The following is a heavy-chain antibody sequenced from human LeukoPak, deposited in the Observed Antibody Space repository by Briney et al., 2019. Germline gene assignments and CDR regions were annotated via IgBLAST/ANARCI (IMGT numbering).Heavy chain of an antibody. J-gene: IGHJ4*02. CDR3: ARGGWHRPLDY. CDR1: GGSVTSGSYY. D-gene: IGHD5-24*01. Sequence: SETLSLTCTVSGGSVTSGSYYWSWIRQPPGKGLEWIGYISYRGTTNYNPSLKSRVTISLDTSKNQFSLKVTSVTAADTAVYYCARGGWHRPLDYWGQGTLVTVSS. CDR2: ISYRGTT. V-gene: IGHV4-61*01.